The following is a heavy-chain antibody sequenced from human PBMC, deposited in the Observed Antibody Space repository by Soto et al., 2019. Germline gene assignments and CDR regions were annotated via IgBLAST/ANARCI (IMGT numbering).Heavy chain of an antibody. D-gene: IGHD1-20*01. V-gene: IGHV1-8*01. CDR1: GYTFTSYD. CDR2: MNPNSGNT. Sequence: ASVKVSFKASGYTFTSYDINWVRQATGQGLEWMGWMNPNSGNTGYAQKFQGRVTMTRNTSISTAYMELSSLRSEDTAVYYCARIGIRAPYFDYWGQGTLVTVSS. CDR3: ARIGIRAPYFDY. J-gene: IGHJ4*02.